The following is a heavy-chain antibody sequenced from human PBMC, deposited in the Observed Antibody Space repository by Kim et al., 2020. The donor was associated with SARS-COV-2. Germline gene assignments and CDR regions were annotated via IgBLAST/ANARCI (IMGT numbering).Heavy chain of an antibody. D-gene: IGHD3-10*01. J-gene: IGHJ6*02. Sequence: SVKVSCKASGGTFSSYAISWVRQAPGQGLEWMGGIIPIFGTANYAQKFQGRVTITADKSTSTAYMELSSLRSEDTAVYYCGYYGSGSHLYYYGMDVWGQGTTVTVSS. CDR3: GYYGSGSHLYYYGMDV. CDR2: IIPIFGTA. CDR1: GGTFSSYA. V-gene: IGHV1-69*06.